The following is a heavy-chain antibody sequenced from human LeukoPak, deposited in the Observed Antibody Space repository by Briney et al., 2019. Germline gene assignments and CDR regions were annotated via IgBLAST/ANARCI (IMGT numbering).Heavy chain of an antibody. CDR2: ISYDGSNK. D-gene: IGHD3-22*01. CDR1: GFTFSSYA. V-gene: IGHV3-30*04. J-gene: IGHJ5*02. Sequence: GGSLRLSCAASGFTFSSYAMHWVRQAPGKGLEWVAVISYDGSNKYYADSVKGRFTISRDNSKNTLYLQMNSLRAEDTAVYYCAGEDLSTMMTWGQGTLVTVSS. CDR3: AGEDLSTMMT.